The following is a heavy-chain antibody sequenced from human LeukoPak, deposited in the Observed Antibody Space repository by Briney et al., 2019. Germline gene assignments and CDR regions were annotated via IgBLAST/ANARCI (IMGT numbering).Heavy chain of an antibody. CDR1: GGSISSGSYY. CDR3: ARDRGGWYEFDY. CDR2: IYYSGST. D-gene: IGHD6-19*01. Sequence: SQTLSLTCTVSGGSISSGSYYWRWIRQPAGKGLEGIGYIYYSGSTNYNPSLKSRVTISADTSKNQFSLKLSSVTAADTAVYYCARDRGGWYEFDYWGQGTLVTVSS. V-gene: IGHV4-61*10. J-gene: IGHJ4*02.